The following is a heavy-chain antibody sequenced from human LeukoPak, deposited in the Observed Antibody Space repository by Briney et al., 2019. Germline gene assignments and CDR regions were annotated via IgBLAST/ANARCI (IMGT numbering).Heavy chain of an antibody. CDR3: ARGQRITGTGTYDY. CDR2: ISYDGSNK. V-gene: IGHV3-30-3*01. J-gene: IGHJ4*02. Sequence: GGSLRLSCAASGFTFSSYAMHWVRQAPGKGLEWVAVISYDGSNKYYADSVKGRFTISRDNSKNTLYLQMNSLRAEDTAVYYCARGQRITGTGTYDYCGQGTLVTVSS. D-gene: IGHD1-7*01. CDR1: GFTFSSYA.